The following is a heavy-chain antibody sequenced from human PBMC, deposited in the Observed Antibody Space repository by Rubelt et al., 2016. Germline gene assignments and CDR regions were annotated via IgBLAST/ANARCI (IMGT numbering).Heavy chain of an antibody. CDR1: GYTFTSYG. V-gene: IGHV1-18*01. J-gene: IGHJ4*02. Sequence: QVQLVQSGSELKKPGASVKVSCKASGYTFTSYGISWVRQAPGQGLEWMGWISAYNGNTNYAQKVPCRVTRTAETSTSTACMGRRSRGTDETAVYYCASGARYGSSSNFDYGGREPLFTVSP. CDR2: ISAYNGNT. D-gene: IGHD6-13*01. CDR3: ASGARYGSSSNFDY.